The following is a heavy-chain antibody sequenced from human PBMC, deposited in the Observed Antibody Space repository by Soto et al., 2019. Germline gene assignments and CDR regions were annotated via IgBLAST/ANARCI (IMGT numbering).Heavy chain of an antibody. CDR1: AFSPTTANMG. V-gene: IGHV2-26*01. Sequence: SGPTLVNPTETLTLTYTVYAFSPTTANMGVCSIRQPPGKALEWLAHIFLDNARSYSTSLQRGRTISKDTSGSQLLLNITTVHRVDTATYFCARMNVDSYQICYGMYVWGK. D-gene: IGHD4-17*01. CDR2: IFLDNAR. J-gene: IGHJ6*04. CDR3: ARMNVDSYQICYGMYV.